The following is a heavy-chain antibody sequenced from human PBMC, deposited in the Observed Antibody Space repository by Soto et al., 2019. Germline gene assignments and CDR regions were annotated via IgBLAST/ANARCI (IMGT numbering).Heavy chain of an antibody. V-gene: IGHV4-39*01. CDR3: VRHPRVMVPRQHDYYFDT. Sequence: SSETLSLTCSVSGASINTRNYYWGWIRQPPGKGLEWFGSVFYSGSTSYNPSLKSRVTISIVTSQNQYSLRLTSVTAADTALYFCVRHPRVMVPRQHDYYFDTWGPGHLVTVSS. D-gene: IGHD2-8*01. CDR1: GASINTRNYY. J-gene: IGHJ4*02. CDR2: VFYSGST.